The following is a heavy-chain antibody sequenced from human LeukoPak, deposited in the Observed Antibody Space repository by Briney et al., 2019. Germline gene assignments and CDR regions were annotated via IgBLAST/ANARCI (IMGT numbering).Heavy chain of an antibody. D-gene: IGHD5-24*01. CDR1: GYSISSGYY. J-gene: IGHJ4*02. V-gene: IGHV4-38-2*01. CDR2: IYHSGST. CDR3: ARHSRDGYNF. Sequence: PSETLSLTCAVSGYSISSGYYRGWIRQPPGKGLEWIGSIYHSGSTYYNPSLKSRVTISVDTSKNQFSLKLSSVTAADTAVYYCARHSRDGYNFWGQGTLVTVSS.